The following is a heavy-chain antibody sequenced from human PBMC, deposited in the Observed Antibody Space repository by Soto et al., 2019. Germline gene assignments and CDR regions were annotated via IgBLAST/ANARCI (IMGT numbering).Heavy chain of an antibody. J-gene: IGHJ6*02. CDR3: ATYDFWSGYYGYYYYGMDV. D-gene: IGHD3-3*01. V-gene: IGHV3-23*01. Sequence: GSLRLSCAASGFTFNDYAMHWVRQAPGKGLEWVSAISGSGGSTDYADSVKGRFTISRDNSKNTLYLQMNSLRAEDTAVYYCATYDFWSGYYGYYYYGMDVWGQGTTVTVSS. CDR1: GFTFNDYA. CDR2: ISGSGGST.